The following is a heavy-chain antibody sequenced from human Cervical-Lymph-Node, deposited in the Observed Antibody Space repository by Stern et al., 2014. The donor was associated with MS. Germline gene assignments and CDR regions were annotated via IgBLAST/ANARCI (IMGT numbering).Heavy chain of an antibody. CDR2: INPNSGDT. Sequence: QVQLVQSGAEVKKPGASVKVSCETSGYTFAGYYMHWVRQAPGQGLEWVGWINPNSGDTRYAQKFQGRVTMTRNRAISTAYMELSRLTSDDTAVYYCARARGYSDYWGQGTLVTVSS. V-gene: IGHV1-2*02. CDR1: GYTFAGYY. CDR3: ARARGYSDY. D-gene: IGHD5-12*01. J-gene: IGHJ4*02.